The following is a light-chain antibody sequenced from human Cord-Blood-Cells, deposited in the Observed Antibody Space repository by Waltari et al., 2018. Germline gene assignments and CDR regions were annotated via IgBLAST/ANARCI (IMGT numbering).Light chain of an antibody. CDR1: QSISSY. Sequence: DIQMTQSPSSLSASVGARVNITCRASQSISSYLNWYQQKPGKAPKLLIYAASSLQSGVPSRFSGSGSGTDFTLTISSLQPEDFATYYCQQSYSTPRTFGQGTKVEIK. J-gene: IGKJ1*01. CDR2: AAS. V-gene: IGKV1-39*01. CDR3: QQSYSTPRT.